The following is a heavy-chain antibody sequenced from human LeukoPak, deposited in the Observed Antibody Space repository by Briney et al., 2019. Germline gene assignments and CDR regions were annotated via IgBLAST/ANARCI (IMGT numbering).Heavy chain of an antibody. CDR3: ARDLSGYYYDY. D-gene: IGHD3-22*01. CDR1: GFTVSSSY. Sequence: GGSLRLSYAASGFTVSSSYMSWVRQAPGKGLEWVSVIYSGGSTYYADSVKGRFTISRDNSRNTLYLQMNSLRAEDTAVYYCARDLSGYYYDYWGQGTLVTVSS. CDR2: IYSGGST. J-gene: IGHJ4*02. V-gene: IGHV3-66*01.